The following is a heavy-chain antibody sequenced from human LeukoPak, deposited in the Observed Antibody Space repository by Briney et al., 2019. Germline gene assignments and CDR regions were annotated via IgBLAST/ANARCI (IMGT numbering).Heavy chain of an antibody. J-gene: IGHJ3*02. CDR3: ARDNYRAAAGTRAFDI. D-gene: IGHD6-13*01. CDR1: GFTFSSYS. Sequence: GGSLRLSCAASGFTFSSYSMNWVRQAPGKGLEWVSSISSSSSYIYYADSVKGRFTISRDNAKNSLYLQMNSLRAEDTAVYYCARDNYRAAAGTRAFDIWGQGTMVTVSS. CDR2: ISSSSSYI. V-gene: IGHV3-21*01.